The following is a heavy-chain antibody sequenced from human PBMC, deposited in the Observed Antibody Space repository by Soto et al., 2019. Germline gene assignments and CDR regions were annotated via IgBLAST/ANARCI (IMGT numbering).Heavy chain of an antibody. CDR2: INHSGST. CDR1: GGSFRGYY. V-gene: IGHV4-34*01. CDR3: ARALGYTYGHLPIDY. D-gene: IGHD5-18*01. Sequence: SETLSLTCAVYGGSFRGYYWSWIRQPPGKGLEWIGEINHSGSTNYNPSLKSRVTISVDTSKNQFSLKLNSVTAADTAVYYCARALGYTYGHLPIDYWGQGTLVT. J-gene: IGHJ4*02.